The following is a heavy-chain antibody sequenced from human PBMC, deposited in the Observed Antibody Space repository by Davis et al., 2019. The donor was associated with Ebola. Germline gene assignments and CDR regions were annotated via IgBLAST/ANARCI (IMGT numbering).Heavy chain of an antibody. CDR2: ISSSGITI. D-gene: IGHD6-13*01. J-gene: IGHJ4*02. CDR3: ARGGNYFDY. Sequence: GESLKISCAASGFTFSSYEMNCVRQAPGKGLEWVSYISSSGITIYYADSVKGRFTISRDNAKNTLYLQMNSLRAEDTAVYYCARGGNYFDYWGQGTLVTVSS. CDR1: GFTFSSYE. V-gene: IGHV3-48*03.